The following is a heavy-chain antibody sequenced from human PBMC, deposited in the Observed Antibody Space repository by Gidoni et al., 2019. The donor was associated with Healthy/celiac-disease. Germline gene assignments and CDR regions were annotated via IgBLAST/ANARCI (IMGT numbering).Heavy chain of an antibody. V-gene: IGHV3-21*01. CDR3: ARDLAVAGPFDY. D-gene: IGHD6-19*01. CDR2: ISSSSSYI. Sequence: EVQLVESGGGLVKPGGPLRLSWAASGFTFSSYSMNWVRQAPGKGLEWASSISSSSSYIYYADSVKGRFTISRDNAKNSLYLQMNSLRAEDTAVYYCARDLAVAGPFDYWGQGTLVTVSS. J-gene: IGHJ4*02. CDR1: GFTFSSYS.